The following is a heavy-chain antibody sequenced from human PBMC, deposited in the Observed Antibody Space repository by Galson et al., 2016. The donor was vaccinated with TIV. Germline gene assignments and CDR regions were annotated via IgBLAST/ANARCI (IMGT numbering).Heavy chain of an antibody. CDR3: ARDVVGGAHDY. D-gene: IGHD2-2*01. CDR1: GFTFTDYA. V-gene: IGHV3-30*01. J-gene: IGHJ4*02. CDR2: ISYDGSDN. Sequence: SLRLSCAASGFTFTDYAMHWVRQAPGKGLEWVAVISYDGSDNNYADSVKGRFTISRDNSKTTLCLQMNSLRAEDTAVYYCARDVVGGAHDYWGQGTLVTVSS.